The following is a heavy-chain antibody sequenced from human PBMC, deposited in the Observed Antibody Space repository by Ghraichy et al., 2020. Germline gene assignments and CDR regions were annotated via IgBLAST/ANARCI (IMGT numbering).Heavy chain of an antibody. CDR3: ARAFVAGHFDY. J-gene: IGHJ4*02. CDR1: GSTFSSYS. V-gene: IGHV3-21*01. D-gene: IGHD6-19*01. CDR2: ISSSSSYI. Sequence: GGSLRLSCAASGSTFSSYSMNWVRQAPGKGLEWVSSISSSSSYIYYTDSVKGRFTISRDNAKNSLYLQMNSLRAEDTGVYYCARAFVAGHFDYWGQGTLVTVSS.